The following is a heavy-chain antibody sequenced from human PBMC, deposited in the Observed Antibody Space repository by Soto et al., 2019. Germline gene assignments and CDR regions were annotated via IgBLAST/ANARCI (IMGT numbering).Heavy chain of an antibody. CDR3: ARAPYYYDSSGYQAPDY. D-gene: IGHD3-22*01. V-gene: IGHV1-69*06. CDR2: IIPIFGTA. J-gene: IGHJ4*02. CDR1: GGTFSSYA. Sequence: LVQSGAEVKKPGSSVKVSCKASGGTFSSYAISWVRQAPGXGXXXMGGIIPIFGTANYAQKFQGRVTITADKSTSTAYMELSSLRSEDTAVYYCARAPYYYDSSGYQAPDYWGQGTLVTVSS.